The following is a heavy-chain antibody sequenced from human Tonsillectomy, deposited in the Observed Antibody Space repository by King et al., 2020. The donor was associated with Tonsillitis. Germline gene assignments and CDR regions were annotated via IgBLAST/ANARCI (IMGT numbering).Heavy chain of an antibody. CDR3: ATGWYRPDY. CDR1: RGSFSGYY. D-gene: IGHD6-19*01. Sequence: VQLQQWGAGLLKPSDTLYLTCAVYRGSFSGYYWSWLRQPPGKGLEWIGEINHTGSTNYSPSLKSRVTISVDTSKNQFSLKVSSVTAADTAMYYCATGWYRPDYWGQGTLVTVSS. CDR2: INHTGST. J-gene: IGHJ4*02. V-gene: IGHV4-34*01.